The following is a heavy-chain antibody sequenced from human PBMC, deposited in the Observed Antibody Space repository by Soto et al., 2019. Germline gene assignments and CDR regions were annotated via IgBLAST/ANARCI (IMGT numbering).Heavy chain of an antibody. Sequence: QVQLVQSVPEVKKPGASVRVSCKASGYTFTNFDINWVRQAAGQGLEWMGWMNPTSGDTVLAQKFEGRVTMTKNTSINTAYMDLTSLRSEDTAIYYCARGAPLDSSNCFLDFWGHGTLVTVSS. D-gene: IGHD6-13*01. CDR2: MNPTSGDT. J-gene: IGHJ5*01. V-gene: IGHV1-8*01. CDR1: GYTFTNFD. CDR3: ARGAPLDSSNCFLDF.